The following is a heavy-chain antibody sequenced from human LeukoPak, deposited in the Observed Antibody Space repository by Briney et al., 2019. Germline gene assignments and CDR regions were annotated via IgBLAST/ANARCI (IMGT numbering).Heavy chain of an antibody. J-gene: IGHJ4*02. CDR2: ILGSGDST. CDR3: AKLYSSGWYVADY. CDR1: GFTFSGYA. V-gene: IGHV3-23*01. Sequence: PGGSLRLSCTASGFTFSGYAMSWVRQAPGKGLEWVSTILGSGDSTFYADSVKGRFTISRDNSKNTLFLHMTSLRAEDTAVYYCAKLYSSGWYVADYWGQRTLVTVSS. D-gene: IGHD6-19*01.